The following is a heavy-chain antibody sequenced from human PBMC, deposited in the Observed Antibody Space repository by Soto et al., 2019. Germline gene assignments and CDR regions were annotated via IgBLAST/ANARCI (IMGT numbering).Heavy chain of an antibody. CDR2: IYYSGST. CDR3: ARDRGSRVENWFDP. J-gene: IGHJ5*02. D-gene: IGHD6-13*01. CDR1: GGSINNYY. Sequence: SETLSLTCTVSGGSINNYYWNWIRQHPGKGLEWIGYIYYSGSTNYNPSLKSRVTISVDSSKNQFSLRLSSVTAADTAVYYCARDRGSRVENWFDPWGQGTLVTVSS. V-gene: IGHV4-59*01.